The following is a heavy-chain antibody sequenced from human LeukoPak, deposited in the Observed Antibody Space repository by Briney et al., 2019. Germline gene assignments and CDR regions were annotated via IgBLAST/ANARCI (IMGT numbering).Heavy chain of an antibody. CDR2: IKEDGSDK. D-gene: IGHD3-10*01. CDR1: VSSGLTRW. CDR3: ASAAGWGFGY. Sequence: GGSLRLSCVASVSSGLTRWMNWVRQAPGKGXEWVAIIKEDGSDKYYVDSVKGRFTISRDNAKNSVYLQMNSLRVEDTAVYYCASAAGWGFGYWGQGTLVTVSS. V-gene: IGHV3-7*01. J-gene: IGHJ4*02.